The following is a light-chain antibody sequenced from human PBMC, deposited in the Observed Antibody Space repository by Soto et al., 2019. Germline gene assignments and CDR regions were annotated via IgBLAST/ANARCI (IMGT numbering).Light chain of an antibody. CDR3: QQRSNWPSMYT. J-gene: IGKJ2*01. CDR2: GAS. CDR1: QSVTTN. Sequence: EIVLTQSPGTLSLSPGERATLSCRASQSVTTNMAWYQQKPGQAPRLLIYGASTRATGIPARFSGSGSGTDFTLTISSLEPEDFAVYYCQQRSNWPSMYTFGQGTKVDIK. V-gene: IGKV3-11*01.